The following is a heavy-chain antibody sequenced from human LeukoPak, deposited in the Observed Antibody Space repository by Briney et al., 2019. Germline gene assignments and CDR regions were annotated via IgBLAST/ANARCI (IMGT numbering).Heavy chain of an antibody. CDR2: ISPQGDST. CDR3: ASCYGYYFYGMDV. V-gene: IGHV3-23*01. CDR1: GFTFSSYS. D-gene: IGHD2-15*01. Sequence: GGSLRLSCAASGFTFSSYSMNWVRQVPGRGLEWVSSISPQGDSTWNADSVKGRFTISRDNSKNTLYLQMNSLRAEDTAVYYCASCYGYYFYGMDVWGLGTTVTVSS. J-gene: IGHJ6*02.